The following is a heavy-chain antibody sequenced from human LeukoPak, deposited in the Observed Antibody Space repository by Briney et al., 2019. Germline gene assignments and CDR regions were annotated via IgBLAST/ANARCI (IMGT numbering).Heavy chain of an antibody. CDR1: GFTFDDYA. CDR2: ISWNSGSI. D-gene: IGHD5-12*01. J-gene: IGHJ4*02. Sequence: GRSLRLSCAASGFTFDDYAMHWVRQAPGKGLEWVSGISWNSGSIGYADSVKGRFTISRDNAKNSLYLQMNSLRAEDTALYYCAKASVGYSGYDYHFDYWGQGTLATVSS. V-gene: IGHV3-9*01. CDR3: AKASVGYSGYDYHFDY.